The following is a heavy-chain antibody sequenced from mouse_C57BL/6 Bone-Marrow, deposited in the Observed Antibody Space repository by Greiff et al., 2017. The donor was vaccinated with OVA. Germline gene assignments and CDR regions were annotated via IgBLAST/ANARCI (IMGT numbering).Heavy chain of an antibody. V-gene: IGHV1-4*01. Sequence: QVHVKQSGAELARPGASVKMSCKASGYTFTSYTMHWVKQRPGQGLEWIGYINPSSGYTKYNQKFKDKATLTADNSSSTAYMQLSSLTPEDSAVYYCLFDWYFDVWGTGTTVTVSS. CDR1: GYTFTSYT. CDR3: LFDWYFDV. D-gene: IGHD6-1*01. J-gene: IGHJ1*03. CDR2: INPSSGYT.